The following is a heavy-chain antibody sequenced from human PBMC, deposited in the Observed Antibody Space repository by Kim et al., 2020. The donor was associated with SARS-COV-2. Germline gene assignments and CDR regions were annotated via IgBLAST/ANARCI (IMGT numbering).Heavy chain of an antibody. J-gene: IGHJ3*02. V-gene: IGHV1-69*01. CDR3: ARMSKGLTRPEAFDI. Sequence: HKFQGKATFTADESTSTAYMELSSLRSEDTAVYYCARMSKGLTRPEAFDIWGQGTMVTVSS. D-gene: IGHD4-4*01.